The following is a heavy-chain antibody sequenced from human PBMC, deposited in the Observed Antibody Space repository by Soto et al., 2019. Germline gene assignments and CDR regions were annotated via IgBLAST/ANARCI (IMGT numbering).Heavy chain of an antibody. CDR3: ARDQEDYGDYYYYGMDV. J-gene: IGHJ6*02. Sequence: ASVKVSCKASGYTFTSYGISWVRQAPGQGLEWMGWISAYNGNTNYAQKLQGRVTMTTGTSTSTAYMELRSLRSDDTAVYYCARDQEDYGDYYYYGMDVWGQGTTVTVSS. D-gene: IGHD4-17*01. V-gene: IGHV1-18*01. CDR2: ISAYNGNT. CDR1: GYTFTSYG.